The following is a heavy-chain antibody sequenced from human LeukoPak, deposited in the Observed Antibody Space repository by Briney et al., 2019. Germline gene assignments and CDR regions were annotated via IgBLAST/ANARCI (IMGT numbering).Heavy chain of an antibody. CDR3: ARDRLYDIVTGPFDS. D-gene: IGHD3-9*01. V-gene: IGHV4-4*07. CDR1: GGSISSYY. CDR2: IYDSGST. Sequence: PSETLSLTCTVSGGSISSYYWSWIRQPAGKGLEWIGRIYDSGSTHYNPSLKSRVTMSVDTSKNQFSLKLNSVTAADTAVYYCARDRLYDIVTGPFDSWGQGTLVTVSS. J-gene: IGHJ4*02.